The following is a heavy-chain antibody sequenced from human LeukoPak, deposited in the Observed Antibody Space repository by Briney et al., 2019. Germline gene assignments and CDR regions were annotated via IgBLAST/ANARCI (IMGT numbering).Heavy chain of an antibody. D-gene: IGHD4-23*01. CDR2: IDPSSGGT. CDR3: ATPTVGTARFDGFDI. CDR1: GYIFTPYY. Sequence: GASVRVSCTPAGYIFTPYYMHWVSQARALGPEWMAWIDPSSGGTNYAQRFHGKVPMTRDTSISTAYMEMSRLRSDDTAVYYCATPTVGTARFDGFDIWGQGTMVTVSP. V-gene: IGHV1-2*02. J-gene: IGHJ3*02.